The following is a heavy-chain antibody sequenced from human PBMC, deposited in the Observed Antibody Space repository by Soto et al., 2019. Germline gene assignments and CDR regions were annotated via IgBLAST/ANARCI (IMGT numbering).Heavy chain of an antibody. Sequence: PSDTLSITCAVSCGSISSGGDSWSWIRQPPGKGLEWIGYIYHSGSTYYNPSLKSRVTISVDRSKNQFSLKLSSVTAADTAVYYCARVPERWGQGTLVTVSS. CDR1: CGSISSGGDS. J-gene: IGHJ4*02. V-gene: IGHV4-30-2*01. D-gene: IGHD2-2*01. CDR3: ARVPER. CDR2: IYHSGST.